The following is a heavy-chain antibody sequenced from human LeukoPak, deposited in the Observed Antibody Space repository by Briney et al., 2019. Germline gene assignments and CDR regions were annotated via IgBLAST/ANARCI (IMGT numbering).Heavy chain of an antibody. CDR2: IKEDGSET. Sequence: GGSLRLSCAASGFIFKKYWMNWVRQVPGKGLECLANIKEDGSETYYADSVKGRFTISRDNAKNSLYLQMNSLRAEDTAVYYCARAGNWNVGYYYYYMDVWGKGTTVTVSS. V-gene: IGHV3-7*01. CDR3: ARAGNWNVGYYYYYMDV. J-gene: IGHJ6*03. D-gene: IGHD1-1*01. CDR1: GFIFKKYW.